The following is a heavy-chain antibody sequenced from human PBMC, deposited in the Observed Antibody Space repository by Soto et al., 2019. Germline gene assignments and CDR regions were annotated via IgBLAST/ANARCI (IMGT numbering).Heavy chain of an antibody. J-gene: IGHJ6*02. CDR2: IHHSGST. CDR3: ARAEPYDFWSGSDYYYGMDV. V-gene: IGHV4-34*01. D-gene: IGHD3-3*01. Sequence: LSLTCVVYGGSFSGYYWSWIRQPPGKGLEWIGEIHHSGSTNYNPSLKSRVTISVDTSKNQFSLKLSSVTAADTAVYYCARAEPYDFWSGSDYYYGMDVWGQGTTVTVSS. CDR1: GGSFSGYY.